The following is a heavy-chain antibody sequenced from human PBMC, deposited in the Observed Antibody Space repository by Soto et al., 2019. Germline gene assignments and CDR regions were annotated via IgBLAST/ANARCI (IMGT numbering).Heavy chain of an antibody. D-gene: IGHD3-16*02. CDR3: ARGQGYYDYIWGSYRYTNYFDY. CDR2: INHSGST. CDR1: GGSFSGYY. J-gene: IGHJ4*02. V-gene: IGHV4-34*01. Sequence: PSETLSLTCAVYGGSFSGYYWSWIRQPPGKGLEWIGEINHSGSTNYNPSLKSRVTISVDTSKNQFSLKLSSVTAADTAVYYCARGQGYYDYIWGSYRYTNYFDYWGQGTLVTVSS.